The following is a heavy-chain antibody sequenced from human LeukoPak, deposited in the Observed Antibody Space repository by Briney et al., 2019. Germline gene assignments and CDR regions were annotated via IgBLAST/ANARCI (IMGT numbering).Heavy chain of an antibody. J-gene: IGHJ3*01. CDR1: GFTFSGFW. CDR2: INSDGSEG. CDR3: ARSSYSSSSSV. D-gene: IGHD6-6*01. Sequence: GGSLRLSCAVSGFTFSGFWMSWSRQAPGKGLEWVASINSDGSEGYYADVVKGRFNISRDNDKNSLYLQINSLRAEETAVYYCARSSYSSSSSVWGQGTMVTVSS. V-gene: IGHV3-7*03.